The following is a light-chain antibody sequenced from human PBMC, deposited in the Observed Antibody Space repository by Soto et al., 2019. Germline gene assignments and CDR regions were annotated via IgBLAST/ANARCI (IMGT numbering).Light chain of an antibody. CDR1: SSDVGGYNY. V-gene: IGLV2-11*01. CDR2: DVT. J-gene: IGLJ1*01. Sequence: QSALTQPRSVSGSPGQSVTISCTGTSSDVGGYNYVSWYQQHPGKAPKLLIYDVTKRPSGVPDRFPGSKSGNTASLTISGLQADDEADYSCCSFAGLYIYVFGGGTKVTVL. CDR3: CSFAGLYIYV.